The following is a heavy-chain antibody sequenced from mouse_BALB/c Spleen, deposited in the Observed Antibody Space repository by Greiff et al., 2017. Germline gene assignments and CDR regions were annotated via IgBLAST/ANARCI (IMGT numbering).Heavy chain of an antibody. CDR3: ASPYGNYYYYAMDY. J-gene: IGHJ4*01. D-gene: IGHD2-10*02. CDR1: GYSFTGYY. Sequence: VQLQQSGPELVKPGASVKISCKASGYSFTGYYMHWVKQSHVKSLEWIGRINPYNGATSYNQNFKDKASLTVDKSSSTAYMELHSLTSEDSAVYYCASPYGNYYYYAMDYWGQGTSVTVSS. CDR2: INPYNGAT. V-gene: IGHV1-31*01.